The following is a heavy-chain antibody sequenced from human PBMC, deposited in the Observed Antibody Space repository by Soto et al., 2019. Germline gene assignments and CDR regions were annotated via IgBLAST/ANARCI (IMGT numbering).Heavy chain of an antibody. V-gene: IGHV4-31*03. J-gene: IGHJ6*02. CDR1: GGSISSGGYY. D-gene: IGHD3-10*01. Sequence: QVQLQESGPGLVKPSQTLSLTCTVSGGSISSGGYYWSWIRQHPGKGLEWIGYIYYSGSTYYNPSLQSRVTISVDTSKNQFSLKLSSVTAADTAVYYCARDRHYYGSGSYYNAGMDVWGQGTTVTVSS. CDR3: ARDRHYYGSGSYYNAGMDV. CDR2: IYYSGST.